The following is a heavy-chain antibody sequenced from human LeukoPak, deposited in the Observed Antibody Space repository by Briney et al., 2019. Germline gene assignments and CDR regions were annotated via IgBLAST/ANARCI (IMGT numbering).Heavy chain of an antibody. CDR2: INPNSGGT. D-gene: IGHD3-10*01. CDR1: GYTFTGYY. J-gene: IGHJ5*02. CDR3: ARPPRTMVRGVIPNNWFDP. V-gene: IGHV1-2*02. Sequence: KVSCKASGYTFTGYYMHWVRQAPGQGLEWMGWINPNSGGTNYAQKFQGRVTMTRDTSISTAYMELSRLRSDDTAVYYCARPPRTMVRGVIPNNWFDPWGQGTLVTVSS.